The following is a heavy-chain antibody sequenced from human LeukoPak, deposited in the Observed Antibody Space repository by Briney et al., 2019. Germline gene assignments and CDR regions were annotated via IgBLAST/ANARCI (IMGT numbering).Heavy chain of an antibody. Sequence: SETLSLTCAVYGGSFSGYYWSWIRQPPGKGLEWIGEINHSGSTNYNPSLKSRVTISVDTSKNQFSLKLSSVTAADTAVYYCARGRRDSSSWYLLSLCYFDYWGQGTLVTVSS. J-gene: IGHJ4*02. D-gene: IGHD6-13*01. CDR3: ARGRRDSSSWYLLSLCYFDY. CDR1: GGSFSGYY. V-gene: IGHV4-34*01. CDR2: INHSGST.